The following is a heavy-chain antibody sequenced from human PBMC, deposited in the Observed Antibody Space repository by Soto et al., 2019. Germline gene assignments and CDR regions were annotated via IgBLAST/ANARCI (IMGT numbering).Heavy chain of an antibody. CDR1: GFTFSSYG. D-gene: IGHD4-17*01. J-gene: IGHJ5*02. V-gene: IGHV3-30*18. CDR2: ISYDGSNK. Sequence: GGSLRLSCAASGFTFSSYGMHWVRQAPGKGLEWVAVISYDGSNKYYADSVKGRFTISRDNSKNTLYLQMNSLRAEDTAVYYCAKDPQPLLYGDYGGWFDPWGQGTLVTVSS. CDR3: AKDPQPLLYGDYGGWFDP.